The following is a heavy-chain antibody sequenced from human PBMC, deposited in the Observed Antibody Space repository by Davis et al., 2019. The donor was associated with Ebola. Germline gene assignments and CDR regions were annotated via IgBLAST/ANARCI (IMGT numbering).Heavy chain of an antibody. J-gene: IGHJ4*02. V-gene: IGHV3-30-3*01. Sequence: GESLKISCAASGFTFSSYAMHWVRQAPGKGLEWVAVISYDGSNKYYADSVKGRFTISRDNSKNTLYLQMNSLRAEDTAVYYCARGYYDFWSGYSRFDYWGQGTLVTVSS. CDR1: GFTFSSYA. CDR2: ISYDGSNK. CDR3: ARGYYDFWSGYSRFDY. D-gene: IGHD3-3*01.